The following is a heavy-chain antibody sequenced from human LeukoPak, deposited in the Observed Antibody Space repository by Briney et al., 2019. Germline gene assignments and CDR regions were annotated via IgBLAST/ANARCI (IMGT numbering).Heavy chain of an antibody. V-gene: IGHV3-33*01. CDR3: ARGCGRDTNCFDY. CDR2: IWYDGSNK. J-gene: IGHJ4*02. D-gene: IGHD5-18*01. Sequence: GGSLRLSCAASGFTFSSHGMHWVRQAPGKGLEWVAVIWYDGSNKYYADSVKGRFTISRENAKNSLYLQMNSLRAGDTAVYYCARGCGRDTNCFDYWGQGTLVTVSS. CDR1: GFTFSSHG.